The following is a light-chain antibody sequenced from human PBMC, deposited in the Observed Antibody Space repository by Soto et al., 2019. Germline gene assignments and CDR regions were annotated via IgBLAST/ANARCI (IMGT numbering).Light chain of an antibody. CDR3: CSYTSFTTVV. CDR1: SSDVGGYNY. V-gene: IGLV2-14*01. Sequence: QSVLTQPASVSGSPGQSITISCTGTSSDVGGYNYVSWYQHHPGKAPKLILFGVSDRPSGVSLRFSGSKSGNTASLTTSGLQAEDAAEYYCCSYTSFTTVVFGGGTKLTVL. CDR2: GVS. J-gene: IGLJ2*01.